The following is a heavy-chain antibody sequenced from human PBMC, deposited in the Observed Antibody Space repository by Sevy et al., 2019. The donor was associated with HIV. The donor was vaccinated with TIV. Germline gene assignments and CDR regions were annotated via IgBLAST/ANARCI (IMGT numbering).Heavy chain of an antibody. D-gene: IGHD6-6*01. CDR1: GFTFSSYS. CDR3: ARLPGFSIAARSAAFDI. CDR2: ISSSRSYI. Sequence: GGSLRLSCAASGFTFSSYSMNWVRQAPGKGLEWVSSISSSRSYIYYADSVKGRFTISRDNAKNSLYLQMNSLRAEDTAVYYCARLPGFSIAARSAAFDIWGQGTMVTVSS. J-gene: IGHJ3*02. V-gene: IGHV3-21*01.